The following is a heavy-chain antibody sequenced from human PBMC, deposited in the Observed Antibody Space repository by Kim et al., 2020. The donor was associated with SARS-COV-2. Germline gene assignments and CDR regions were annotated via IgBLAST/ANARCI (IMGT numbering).Heavy chain of an antibody. J-gene: IGHJ4*02. V-gene: IGHV4-39*01. CDR2: IHYSGST. Sequence: SETLSLTCTVSDGTISSSSYYWDWIRQPPGKGLEWIGSIHYSGSTYYNPSLKTRVTISVDTSKNQFSLRLSSVTAADTAVYFCARHDDFWSFDYWGQGTLVTVSS. D-gene: IGHD3-3*01. CDR1: DGTISSSSYY. CDR3: ARHDDFWSFDY.